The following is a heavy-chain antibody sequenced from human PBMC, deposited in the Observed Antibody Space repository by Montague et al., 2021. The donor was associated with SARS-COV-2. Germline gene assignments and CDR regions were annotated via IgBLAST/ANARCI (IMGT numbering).Heavy chain of an antibody. Sequence: SLRLSCAASGLTFSSYAMHWVRQAPGKGLEWVAVISYDGSNKYYADSLKGRFTISREMNSLRAEDTAVYYCARDNYDYVWGSYRYIYWGQGTLVTVSS. J-gene: IGHJ4*02. CDR3: ARDNYDYVWGSYRYIY. D-gene: IGHD3-16*02. V-gene: IGHV3-30*04. CDR1: GLTFSSYA. CDR2: ISYDGSNK.